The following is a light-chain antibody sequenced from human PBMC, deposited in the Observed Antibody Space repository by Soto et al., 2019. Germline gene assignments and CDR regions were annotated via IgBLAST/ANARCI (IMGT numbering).Light chain of an antibody. CDR3: SSYAGSNNLV. CDR1: ISDVGGYHY. J-gene: IGLJ2*01. V-gene: IGLV2-8*01. Sequence: QSVLTQPPSASGSPGQAVTISCNGTISDVGGYHYVSWYQQHPGKAPKLMIHEVTKRPSGVPDRFSGSKSGNTASLTVSGLQGEDEADYYCSSYAGSNNLVFGGGTKVTVL. CDR2: EVT.